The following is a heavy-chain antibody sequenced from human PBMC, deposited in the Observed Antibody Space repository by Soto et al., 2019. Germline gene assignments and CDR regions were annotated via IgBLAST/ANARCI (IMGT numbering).Heavy chain of an antibody. CDR2: IYYSGST. V-gene: IGHV4-31*03. CDR1: GGSVSSGAYY. CDR3: ARARLRAVYAFDI. Sequence: SETLSLTCTVSGGSVSSGAYYWTWIRQRPGKGLEWIGYIYYSGSTYYSPSLKSRLSISLDTSKNQFSLRLSSVTAADTAMYYCARARLRAVYAFDIWGQGIMVTVSS. D-gene: IGHD5-12*01. J-gene: IGHJ3*02.